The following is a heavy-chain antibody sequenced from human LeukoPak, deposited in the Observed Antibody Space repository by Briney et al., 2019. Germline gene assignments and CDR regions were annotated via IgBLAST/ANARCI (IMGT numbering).Heavy chain of an antibody. CDR1: GFTFSSYW. Sequence: GGSLRLSCAASGFTFSSYWMSWVRQAPGKGLEWVANIKQDGSEKYYVDSVKGRFTISRDNAKNSLYLQMNSLRAEDTAVYYCARDYEYCSSTSCYPNNWFDPWGQGTLVTVSS. CDR3: ARDYEYCSSTSCYPNNWFDP. D-gene: IGHD2-2*01. CDR2: IKQDGSEK. J-gene: IGHJ5*02. V-gene: IGHV3-7*01.